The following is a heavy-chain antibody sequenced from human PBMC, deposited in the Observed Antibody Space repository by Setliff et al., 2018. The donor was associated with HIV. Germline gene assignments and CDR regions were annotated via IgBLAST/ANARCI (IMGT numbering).Heavy chain of an antibody. Sequence: GASVKVSCKASGGTFSTYAISWVRQAPGQGLEWMGGIIPIFGTANYNQRLQGRVTITADESTSTAYMELRRLRSDDTAVYYCARALHYDYAWGSYPLTNWGQGTLVTVSS. D-gene: IGHD3-16*02. CDR3: ARALHYDYAWGSYPLTN. CDR1: GGTFSTYA. V-gene: IGHV1-69*13. J-gene: IGHJ4*02. CDR2: IIPIFGTA.